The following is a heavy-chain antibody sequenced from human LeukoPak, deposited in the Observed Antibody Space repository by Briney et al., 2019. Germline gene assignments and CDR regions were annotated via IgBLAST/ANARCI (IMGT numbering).Heavy chain of an antibody. D-gene: IGHD6-13*01. J-gene: IGHJ4*02. CDR2: ISYDGSNK. CDR3: AKSSGGAGIRPFDY. Sequence: PGGSLRLSCAASGFMFSSYGMSWVRQAPGKGLEWVALISYDGSNKYYADSVKGRFTISRDDSKNTLYLQMNSLRTEDTAVYYCAKSSGGAGIRPFDYWGQGTLVAVSS. V-gene: IGHV3-30*18. CDR1: GFMFSSYG.